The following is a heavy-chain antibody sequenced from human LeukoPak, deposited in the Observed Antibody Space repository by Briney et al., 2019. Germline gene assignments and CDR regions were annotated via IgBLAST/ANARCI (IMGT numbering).Heavy chain of an antibody. J-gene: IGHJ4*02. D-gene: IGHD2-2*01. CDR3: ARDSGEVVPAAEIDY. CDR2: ISSSGSTI. CDR1: GFTFSDYY. Sequence: GGSLRLSCAASGFTFSDYYMSWIRQAPGKGLEWVSCISSSGSTIYYADSVKGRFTISRDNAKNSLYLQMNSLRAEDTAVYYCARDSGEVVPAAEIDYWGQGTLVTVSS. V-gene: IGHV3-11*01.